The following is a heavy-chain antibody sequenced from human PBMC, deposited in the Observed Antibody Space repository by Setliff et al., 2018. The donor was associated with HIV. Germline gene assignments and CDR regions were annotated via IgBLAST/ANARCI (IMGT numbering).Heavy chain of an antibody. CDR3: AGGPGTTSIDY. J-gene: IGHJ4*02. CDR1: GGSISSGGYY. Sequence: SETLSLTCTVSGGSISSGGYYWSWIRQHPGKGPEWIGYIYYSGNTDYNPSLKSRLTISIYKSKNSFSLRLTSVTAADTAVYYCAGGPGTTSIDYWAQGTLVTVSS. CDR2: IYYSGNT. V-gene: IGHV4-31*03. D-gene: IGHD1-26*01.